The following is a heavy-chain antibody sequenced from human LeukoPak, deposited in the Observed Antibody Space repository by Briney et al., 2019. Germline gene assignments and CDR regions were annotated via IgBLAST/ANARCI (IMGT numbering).Heavy chain of an antibody. V-gene: IGHV3-21*01. J-gene: IGHJ4*02. CDR2: ISSSSSYI. D-gene: IGHD6-19*01. CDR1: GFTFSSYS. CDR3: ARDGRQWLVAY. Sequence: GSLRLSXAASGFTFSSYSMNWVRRAPGKGLEWVSSISSSSSYIYYADSVKGRFTISRDNAKNSLYLQMNSLRAEDTAVYYCARDGRQWLVAYWGQGTLVTVSS.